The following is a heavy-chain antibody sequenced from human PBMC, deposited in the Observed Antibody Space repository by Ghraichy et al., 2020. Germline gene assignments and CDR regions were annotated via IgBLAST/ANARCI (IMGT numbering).Heavy chain of an antibody. CDR3: VREDFDLHGPYSWFDP. CDR2: ISSSGYTI. CDR1: GFNFRNYN. D-gene: IGHD4-11*01. Sequence: GGSLRLSCAAAGFNFRNYNMNWVRQAPGKGLEWIAYISSSGYTIYYGDSVQGRFTVSRDTAKKSVFLQMDSLRHEDTGVYYCVREDFDLHGPYSWFDPWGQGTRVTVSA. V-gene: IGHV3-48*02. J-gene: IGHJ5*02.